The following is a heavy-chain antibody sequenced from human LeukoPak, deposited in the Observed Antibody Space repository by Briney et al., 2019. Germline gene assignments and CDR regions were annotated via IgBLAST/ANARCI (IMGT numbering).Heavy chain of an antibody. CDR1: GFTFSSYS. CDR3: ARGQTAMVTGDFDY. Sequence: GGSLRLSCAASGFTFSSYSMNWVRQAPGKGLEWVSSISSSGSYIYYADSVKGRFTISRDNAKNSLYLQMNSLRAEDTAVYYCARGQTAMVTGDFDYWGQGTLVTVSS. V-gene: IGHV3-21*01. J-gene: IGHJ4*02. D-gene: IGHD5-18*01. CDR2: ISSSGSYI.